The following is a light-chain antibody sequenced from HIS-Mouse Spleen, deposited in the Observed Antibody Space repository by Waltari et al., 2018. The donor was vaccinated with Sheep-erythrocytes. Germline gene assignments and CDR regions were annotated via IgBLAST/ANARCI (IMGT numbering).Light chain of an antibody. Sequence: QSVLTQPPSVSAAPGQKVTISCSGSSSNIGNNYVSWYQQLPGTAPKLMIYEGSKRPSGVSNRFSGSKSGNTASLTISGLQAEDEADYYCCSYAGSSTLVFGGGTKLTVL. CDR1: SSNIGNNY. CDR2: EGS. CDR3: CSYAGSSTLV. J-gene: IGLJ2*01. V-gene: IGLV2-23*01.